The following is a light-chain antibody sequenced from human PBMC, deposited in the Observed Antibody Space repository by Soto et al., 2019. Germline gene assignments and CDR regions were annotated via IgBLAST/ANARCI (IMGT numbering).Light chain of an antibody. J-gene: IGKJ5*01. CDR1: QGISSG. V-gene: IGKV1D-13*01. CDR2: DAS. CDR3: QQFNKYIS. Sequence: AIQLTQSPSSLSASVGDRVTITCRASQGISSGLAWYQQKPVKAPKLLIYDASSLESGVPSRFSGSGSGTDFTLTISSLQPEDFATYYFQQFNKYISFGQGTRLEIK.